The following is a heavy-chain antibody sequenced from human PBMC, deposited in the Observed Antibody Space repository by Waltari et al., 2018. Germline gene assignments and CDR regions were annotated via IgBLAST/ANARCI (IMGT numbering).Heavy chain of an antibody. J-gene: IGHJ6*02. CDR1: GFTFSSYA. Sequence: EVQLLESGGGLVQPGGSLRLSCAASGFTFSSYAMSWVRQAHGKGLEWVSAISGSGGSTYYADSVKGRFTISRDNSKNTLYLQMNSLRAEDTAVYYCAKDRDSSSWYSLYYYGMDVWGQGTTVTVSS. V-gene: IGHV3-23*01. CDR3: AKDRDSSSWYSLYYYGMDV. D-gene: IGHD6-13*01. CDR2: ISGSGGST.